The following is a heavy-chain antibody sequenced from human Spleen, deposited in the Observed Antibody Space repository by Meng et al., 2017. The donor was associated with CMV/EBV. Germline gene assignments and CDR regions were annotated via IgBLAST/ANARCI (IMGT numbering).Heavy chain of an antibody. CDR3: ARESSTSTSFDY. CDR2: IDKSGSTI. V-gene: IGHV3-11*01. J-gene: IGHJ4*02. CDR1: GFTLSDFY. D-gene: IGHD6-6*01. Sequence: GGSLRLSCAVSGFTLSDFYMSWIRQAPGKGLEWISHIDKSGSTIYYADSVKGRFTISRDNSKNTLYLQMNSLRAEDTAVYYCARESSTSTSFDYWGQGTLVTVSS.